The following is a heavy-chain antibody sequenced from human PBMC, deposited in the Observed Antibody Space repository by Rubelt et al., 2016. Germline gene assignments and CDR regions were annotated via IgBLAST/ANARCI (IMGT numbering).Heavy chain of an antibody. Sequence: QLQVEESGPGLVKPSETLSLTRSVSGGSIRSATSYWGWIRQPPGKGLEWIGEINHGGSSNYNPSLKSRVTISVDTSKNQFSLRLNSVTAADTAVYYCAREGTYFDYWGQENLVTVSS. J-gene: IGHJ4*02. CDR2: INHGGSS. CDR3: AREGTYFDY. V-gene: IGHV4-39*07. CDR1: GGSIRSATSY.